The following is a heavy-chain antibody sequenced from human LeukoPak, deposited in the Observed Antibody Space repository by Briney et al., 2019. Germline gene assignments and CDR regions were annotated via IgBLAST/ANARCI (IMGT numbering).Heavy chain of an antibody. V-gene: IGHV1-46*01. Sequence: ASVKVSCKASGYTFTNYYVHWVRQAPGQGLEWMGVINPSGGSTNYAQRFQGRVTMTRDTSTSTVYMELSSLRSEDTAVYYCARDSTVTTFRGCVDPWGQGTLVTISS. CDR1: GYTFTNYY. CDR3: ARDSTVTTFRGCVDP. J-gene: IGHJ5*02. CDR2: INPSGGST. D-gene: IGHD4-17*01.